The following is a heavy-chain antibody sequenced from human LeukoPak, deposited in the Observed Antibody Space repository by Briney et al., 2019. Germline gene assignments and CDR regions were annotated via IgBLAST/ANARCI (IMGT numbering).Heavy chain of an antibody. D-gene: IGHD6-13*01. V-gene: IGHV4-30-4*08. CDR1: GASISNGDYY. Sequence: SQTLSLTCTVSGASISNGDYYWSWIRQPPGKGLEWIGYISYSGSTYYNPSLKSRLTISVDTSKNQFSLKLSSVTATDTAVYYCARSTAAGTYYFDYWAREPWSPSPQ. J-gene: IGHJ4*02. CDR2: ISYSGST. CDR3: ARSTAAGTYYFDY.